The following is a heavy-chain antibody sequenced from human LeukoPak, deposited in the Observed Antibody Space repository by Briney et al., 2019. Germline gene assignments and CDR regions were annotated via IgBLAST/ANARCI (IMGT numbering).Heavy chain of an antibody. J-gene: IGHJ4*02. CDR3: ARGGKGSPYYFDY. CDR1: GYTLTELS. CDR2: FDPEDGET. Sequence: GASVKVSCKVSGYTLTELSMHWVRQAPGKGLEWMGGFDPEDGETIYAQKFQGRVTMTRNTSISTAYMELSSLRSEDTAVYYCARGGKGSPYYFDYWGQGTLVTVSS. V-gene: IGHV1-24*01. D-gene: IGHD1-26*01.